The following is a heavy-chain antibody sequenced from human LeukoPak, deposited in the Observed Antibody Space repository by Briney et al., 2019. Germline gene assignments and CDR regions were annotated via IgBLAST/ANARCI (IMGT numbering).Heavy chain of an antibody. CDR3: ARYNWNSAPFDY. D-gene: IGHD1-7*01. CDR2: INSDGSST. J-gene: IGHJ4*02. CDR1: GFTFSSYW. V-gene: IGHV3-74*01. Sequence: GGSLRLSCAASGFTFSSYWMHWVRQAPGKGLVWVSRINSDGSSTSYADSVKGRYTISRDNAKNTLYLQMNSLRAEDTAVYYCARYNWNSAPFDYWGQGTLVTVSS.